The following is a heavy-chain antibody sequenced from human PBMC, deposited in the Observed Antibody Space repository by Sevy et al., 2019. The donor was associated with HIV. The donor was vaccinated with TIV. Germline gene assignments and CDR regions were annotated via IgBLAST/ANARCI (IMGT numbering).Heavy chain of an antibody. CDR1: GFIFSGYG. V-gene: IGHV3-23*01. CDR2: ISGSGGST. Sequence: GGSLRLSCAASGFIFSGYGMSWVRQAPGQGLEWVSAISGSGGSTYYADSVKGRFTISRDNFRNTLYLQMNSLRAEDMAVYYCAKDRITAARFQHWGQGTLVTVSS. CDR3: AKDRITAARFQH. J-gene: IGHJ1*01. D-gene: IGHD6-13*01.